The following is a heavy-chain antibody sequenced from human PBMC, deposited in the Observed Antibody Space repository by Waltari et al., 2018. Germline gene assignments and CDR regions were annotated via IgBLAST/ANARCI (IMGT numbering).Heavy chain of an antibody. Sequence: QVQLQESGPGLVKPSETLSLTCTVSGGSISSSYWSWIRQPPGKGLEWIGYIYYSGSTNYNPSLKSRVTISVDTSKNQFSLKLSSVTAADTAVYYCARVVVTPGGWFDPWGQGTLVTVSS. J-gene: IGHJ5*02. CDR3: ARVVVTPGGWFDP. D-gene: IGHD2-2*01. CDR1: GGSISSSY. CDR2: IYYSGST. V-gene: IGHV4-59*01.